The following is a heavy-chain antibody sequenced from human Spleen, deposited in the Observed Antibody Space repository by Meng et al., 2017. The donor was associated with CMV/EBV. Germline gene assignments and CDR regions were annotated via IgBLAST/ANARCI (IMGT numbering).Heavy chain of an antibody. CDR2: ISYDGTNK. CDR1: GFTFSNYN. D-gene: IGHD3-10*01. J-gene: IGHJ6*02. Sequence: GGSLRLSCGASGFTFSNYNMNWVRQAPGKGLEWVAVISYDGTNKYYVDSVKGRFTVSRDNSKNTLYLQVISLRLEDTAVYYCARELMMYGSGAFNYGMDVWGQGTTVTVSS. CDR3: ARELMMYGSGAFNYGMDV. V-gene: IGHV3-30*03.